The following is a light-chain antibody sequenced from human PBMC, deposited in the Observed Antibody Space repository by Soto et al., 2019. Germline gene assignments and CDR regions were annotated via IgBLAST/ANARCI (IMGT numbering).Light chain of an antibody. CDR3: QSYDSSLSGSV. CDR1: SSNIGNNY. V-gene: IGLV1-51*01. Sequence: QSVLTQPPSVSAAPGQKVTISCSGSSSNIGNNYVSWYQQLPGTVPKFLIYDNNKRASGIPDRFSGSKSGTSATLGITGLQTGDEADYYCQSYDSSLSGSVFGGGTKLTVL. CDR2: DNN. J-gene: IGLJ3*02.